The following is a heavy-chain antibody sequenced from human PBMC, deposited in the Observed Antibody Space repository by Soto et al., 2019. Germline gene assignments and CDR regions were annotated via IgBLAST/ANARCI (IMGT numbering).Heavy chain of an antibody. D-gene: IGHD2-15*01. CDR2: ISYDGNNK. J-gene: IGHJ6*02. Sequence: QVQLVESGGGVVQPGRSLRLSCAASGFTFSNYAMYCVRQAPGKGLEWVAVISYDGNNKYYADSVKGRFTISRDNSKNTLYLQMNSLRAEDTAVYYCARAGCDGGTCYTLVGLRYGMHVWGQGTTVTVSS. CDR1: GFTFSNYA. CDR3: ARAGCDGGTCYTLVGLRYGMHV. V-gene: IGHV3-30-3*01.